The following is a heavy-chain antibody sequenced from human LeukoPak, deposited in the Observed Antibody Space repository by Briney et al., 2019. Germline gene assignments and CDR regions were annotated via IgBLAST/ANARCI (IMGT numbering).Heavy chain of an antibody. Sequence: GGSLRLSCAASGFTFSSYWMHWVRQAPGEGLVWVSRIDSDGSTTTYADSVKGRFTISRDSAKNTLFLQMNSLRAEDTAVYYCTRPSTGINAFDVWGQGTMVTVSS. V-gene: IGHV3-74*01. J-gene: IGHJ3*01. CDR2: IDSDGSTT. CDR1: GFTFSSYW. D-gene: IGHD1-14*01. CDR3: TRPSTGINAFDV.